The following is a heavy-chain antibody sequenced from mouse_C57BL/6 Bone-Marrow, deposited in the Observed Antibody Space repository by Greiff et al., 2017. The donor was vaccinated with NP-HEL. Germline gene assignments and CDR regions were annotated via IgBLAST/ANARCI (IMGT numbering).Heavy chain of an antibody. CDR2: ISSGSSTI. J-gene: IGHJ3*01. V-gene: IGHV5-17*01. CDR3: VSPYPD. Sequence: EVQLMESGGCLVKPRGSLKLPCAASGFTFRDYGMHWVRQAPEKGLEWVAYISSGSSTIYYADTVKGRFTISRDNAKNTLFLQMTSLMSEDTAVYCCVSPYPDWGQGTLIPVSA. CDR1: GFTFRDYG.